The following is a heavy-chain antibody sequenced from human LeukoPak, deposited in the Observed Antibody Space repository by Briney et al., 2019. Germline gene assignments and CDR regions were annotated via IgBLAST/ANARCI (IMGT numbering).Heavy chain of an antibody. Sequence: GGSLRLSCAASGFTLSDYYMSWIRQAPGKGLEWVSYISSSGSTIYYADSVKGRLTISRDNAKNSLYLQMNSLRAEDTAVYYCARDPRYCSSISCPSLDYWGQGTLVTVSS. V-gene: IGHV3-11*01. CDR1: GFTLSDYY. CDR2: ISSSGSTI. J-gene: IGHJ4*02. CDR3: ARDPRYCSSISCPSLDY. D-gene: IGHD2-2*01.